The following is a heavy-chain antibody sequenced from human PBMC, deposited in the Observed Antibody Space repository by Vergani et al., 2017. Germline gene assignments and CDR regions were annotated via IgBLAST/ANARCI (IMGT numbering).Heavy chain of an antibody. D-gene: IGHD3-16*02. V-gene: IGHV3-48*01. J-gene: IGHJ4*02. CDR2: ISSSSSTI. Sequence: VQLVESGGGVVQPGRSLRLSCAASGFTFSSYSMNWVRQAPGKGLEWVSYISSSSSTIYYADSVKGRFTISRDNAKNYLYLQMNSLRAEDTAVYYCARSLPYYDYIWGSYRFPPPLFDYWGQGTLVTVSS. CDR3: ARSLPYYDYIWGSYRFPPPLFDY. CDR1: GFTFSSYS.